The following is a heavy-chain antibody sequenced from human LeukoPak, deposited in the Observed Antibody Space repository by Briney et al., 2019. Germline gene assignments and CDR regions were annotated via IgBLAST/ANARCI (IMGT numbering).Heavy chain of an antibody. D-gene: IGHD1-26*01. V-gene: IGHV3-48*03. CDR3: ARGGFYFDF. Sequence: GGSLRLSCAASGFTFSNYEMNWVRQAPGKGLEWLSYITSGSMTYYADSVKGRFTISRGNAKNSLYLQMSSLRAEDTAVYYCARGGFYFDFWGQGGLVTVSS. CDR2: ITSGSMT. CDR1: GFTFSNYE. J-gene: IGHJ4*02.